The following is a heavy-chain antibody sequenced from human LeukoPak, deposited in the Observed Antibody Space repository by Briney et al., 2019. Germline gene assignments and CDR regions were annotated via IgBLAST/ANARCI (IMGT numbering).Heavy chain of an antibody. CDR1: RFSFKTDG. V-gene: IGHV3-30*02. CDR3: AKTHYYPQSLQGGEPYYFDY. Sequence: GGSLRLSCVASRFSFKTDGMHWVRQAPGRGLEWVAFIRYDGSNKYYADSVKGRFTISRDNSKNTLYLQMNSLRAEDTAVYYCAKTHYYPQSLQGGEPYYFDYWGQGTLVTVSS. D-gene: IGHD3-22*01. CDR2: IRYDGSNK. J-gene: IGHJ4*02.